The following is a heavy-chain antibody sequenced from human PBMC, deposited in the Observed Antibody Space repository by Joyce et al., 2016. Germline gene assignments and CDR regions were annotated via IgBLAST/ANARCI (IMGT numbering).Heavy chain of an antibody. J-gene: IGHJ4*02. CDR2: IFHSGSA. Sequence: QLRLQETGPGLVKPSETLSLNCSVSGGSLTSVSYYGGWIRQPPGKGLEWIANIFHSGSAYYNPSLKSRLSISLAKSNNLFSLRLDSLTAADTAVYYCARGRATLVRGDDYGYDYWGQGILVTVSS. CDR1: GGSLTSVSYY. D-gene: IGHD3-10*01. CDR3: ARGRATLVRGDDYGYDY. V-gene: IGHV4-39*01.